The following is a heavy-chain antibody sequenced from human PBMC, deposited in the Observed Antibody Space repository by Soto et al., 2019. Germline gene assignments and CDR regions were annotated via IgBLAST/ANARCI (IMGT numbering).Heavy chain of an antibody. CDR3: ARGIWNIEEMIYGFYFDP. D-gene: IGHD2-8*01. J-gene: IGHJ5*02. CDR2: IYHSGST. Sequence: SETLSLTCAVSGYSISSGYYWGWIRQPPGKGLEWIGSIYHSGSTYYNPSLKRRVTISMDRSKNAFSLNLSSVTADDTAVYYCARGIWNIEEMIYGFYFDPWGPGTLVTVSS. CDR1: GYSISSGYY. V-gene: IGHV4-38-2*01.